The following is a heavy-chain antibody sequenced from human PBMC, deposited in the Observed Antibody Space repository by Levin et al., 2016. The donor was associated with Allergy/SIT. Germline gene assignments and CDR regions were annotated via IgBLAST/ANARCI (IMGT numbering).Heavy chain of an antibody. D-gene: IGHD3-10*01. CDR2: INAGNGNT. CDR3: ARDRVLWFGELLRKYNWFDP. V-gene: IGHV1-3*01. Sequence: WVRQAPGQRLEWMGWINAGNGNTKYSQKFQGRVTITRDTSASTAYMELSSLRSEDTAVYYCARDRVLWFGELLRKYNWFDPWGQGTLVTVSS. J-gene: IGHJ5*02.